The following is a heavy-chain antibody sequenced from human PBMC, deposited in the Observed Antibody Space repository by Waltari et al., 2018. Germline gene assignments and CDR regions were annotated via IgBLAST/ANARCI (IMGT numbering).Heavy chain of an antibody. J-gene: IGHJ4*02. CDR2: IIPILGIA. D-gene: IGHD6-6*01. Sequence: QVQLVQSGAEVKKPGPSVKVSCKASGGTFSSYAISWVRQAPGQGLEWMGGIIPILGIANYGRKFQGRVTITADKSTGTAYMELSSLRSEDTAVYYCASTQGDYSSSSPFDYWGQGTLVTVSS. CDR1: GGTFSSYA. V-gene: IGHV1-69*10. CDR3: ASTQGDYSSSSPFDY.